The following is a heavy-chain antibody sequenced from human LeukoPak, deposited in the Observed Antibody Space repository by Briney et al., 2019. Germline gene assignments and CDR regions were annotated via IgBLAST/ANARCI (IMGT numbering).Heavy chain of an antibody. CDR1: GLTFSSYA. D-gene: IGHD2-2*01. CDR3: AKERLYCSSTSCFFDY. CDR2: ISGSGGST. Sequence: PGGSLRLSCAASGLTFSSYAMSWVRQTPGKGLEWVSAISGSGGSTYYADSVKGRFTISRDNSKSTLYLQINSLRAEDTAVYYCAKERLYCSSTSCFFDYWGQGTLVTVSS. J-gene: IGHJ4*02. V-gene: IGHV3-23*01.